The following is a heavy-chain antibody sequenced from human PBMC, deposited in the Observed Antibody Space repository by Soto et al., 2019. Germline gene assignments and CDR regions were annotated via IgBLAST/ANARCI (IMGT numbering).Heavy chain of an antibody. J-gene: IGHJ4*02. Sequence: PGGSLRLSCAASGFTFSSYAMHWVRQAPGKGLEWVAVISYDGSNKYYADSVKGRFTISRDNSKNTLYLQMKSLRAEDTAVYYCASDPGPSLGELSPVDYWGQRTLVTVSS. D-gene: IGHD3-16*02. CDR2: ISYDGSNK. CDR3: ASDPGPSLGELSPVDY. CDR1: GFTFSSYA. V-gene: IGHV3-30-3*01.